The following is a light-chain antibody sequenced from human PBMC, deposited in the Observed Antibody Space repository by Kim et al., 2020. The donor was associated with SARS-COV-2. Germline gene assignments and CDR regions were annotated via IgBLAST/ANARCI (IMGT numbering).Light chain of an antibody. Sequence: QPVLTQPPSVSEAPRQRVTISCSGSSSNIGNNAVSWYQQVPGKAPKLLIYYDDLLPAGVSDRFSGSKSGTSASLAISGLQSEDEGDYYCAARDDSLNGVVFGGGTQLTVL. J-gene: IGLJ3*02. V-gene: IGLV1-36*01. CDR3: AARDDSLNGVV. CDR1: SSNIGNNA. CDR2: YDD.